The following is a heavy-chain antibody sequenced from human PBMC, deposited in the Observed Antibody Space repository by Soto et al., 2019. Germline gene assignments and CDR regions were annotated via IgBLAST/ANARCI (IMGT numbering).Heavy chain of an antibody. CDR2: ISAYNGNT. V-gene: IGHV1-18*04. J-gene: IGHJ6*02. D-gene: IGHD6-13*01. CDR3: ASPNSSSWYKSRYYYHYGMDV. Sequence: QVQLVQSGAEVKKPGASVKVSCKASGYTFTSYGISWVRQAPGQGLEWMGWISAYNGNTNYAQKLQGRVTMTTDTSTSTAYMELRSLRSDDTAVYYCASPNSSSWYKSRYYYHYGMDVWGQGTTVTVSS. CDR1: GYTFTSYG.